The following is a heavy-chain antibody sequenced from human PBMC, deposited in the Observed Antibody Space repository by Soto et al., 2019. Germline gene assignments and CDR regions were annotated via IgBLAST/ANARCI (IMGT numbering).Heavy chain of an antibody. CDR1: GGSIHDYY. Sequence: SETLSLTCTVSGGSIHDYYWVWIRQPPGKGLEWIGSIFYTGSTDYNPSLKSRVTLSLATSKNQFSLNPSSVTAADTAVYYCARVNRGAFDHWGQGALVTVSS. CDR2: IFYTGST. J-gene: IGHJ4*02. CDR3: ARVNRGAFDH. V-gene: IGHV4-59*01.